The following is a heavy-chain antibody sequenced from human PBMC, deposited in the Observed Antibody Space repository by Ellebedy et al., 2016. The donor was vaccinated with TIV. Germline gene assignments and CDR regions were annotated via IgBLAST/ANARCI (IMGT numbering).Heavy chain of an antibody. CDR3: ARKGLSSGYYFDY. J-gene: IGHJ4*02. D-gene: IGHD3-22*01. V-gene: IGHV3-11*06. CDR1: GFTFSDCY. Sequence: PGGSLRLSCAASGFTFSDCYMSWIRQAPGKGLEWVSYISSSSSYTNYADSVKGRFTISRDNAKNSLYLQMNSLRAEDTAVYYCARKGLSSGYYFDYWGQGTLVTVSS. CDR2: ISSSSSYT.